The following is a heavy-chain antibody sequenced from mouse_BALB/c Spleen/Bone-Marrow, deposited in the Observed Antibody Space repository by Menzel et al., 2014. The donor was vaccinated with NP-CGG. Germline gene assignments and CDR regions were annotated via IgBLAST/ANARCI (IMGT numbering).Heavy chain of an antibody. V-gene: IGHV4-1*02. J-gene: IGHJ4*01. D-gene: IGHD2-10*02. CDR1: GFDFSRYW. CDR2: INPDSSTI. Sequence: VQLQQSGGGLVQPGGSLKLSCAASGFDFSRYWMSWVRQAPWKGLEWIGEINPDSSTINYTPSLKDKFIISRDNAKNTLYLQMSKVRSEDTALYYCARTRYGYYAMDYWGQGTSVTVSS. CDR3: ARTRYGYYAMDY.